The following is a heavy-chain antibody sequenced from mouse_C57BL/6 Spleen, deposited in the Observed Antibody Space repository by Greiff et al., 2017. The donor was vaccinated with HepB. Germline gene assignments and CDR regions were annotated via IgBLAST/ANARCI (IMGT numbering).Heavy chain of an antibody. CDR3: ARDLDWNYYAMDY. J-gene: IGHJ4*01. D-gene: IGHD4-1*01. V-gene: IGHV5-4*01. CDR1: GFTFSSYA. CDR2: ISDGGSYT. Sequence: EVKLVESGGGLVKPGGSLKLSCAASGFTFSSYAMSWVRQTPEKRLEWVATISDGGSYTYYPDNVKGRFTISRDNAKNNLYLQMSHLKSEDTAMYYCARDLDWNYYAMDYWGQVTSVTVSS.